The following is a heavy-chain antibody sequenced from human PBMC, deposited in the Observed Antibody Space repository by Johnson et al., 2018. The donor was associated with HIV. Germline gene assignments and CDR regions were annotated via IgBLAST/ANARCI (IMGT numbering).Heavy chain of an antibody. CDR3: ARVRRSGTYYVDAFDI. J-gene: IGHJ3*02. V-gene: IGHV3-30*02. D-gene: IGHD1-26*01. CDR2: IRYDGSNK. Sequence: VQLVESGGGVVQPGGSLRLSCAASGFTFSSYGMHWVRQAPGKGMAWVAFIRYDGSNKYYADSVKARFTISRDNSKNTLYLQMNSLRAEDTAVYYCARVRRSGTYYVDAFDIWGQGTMVTVSS. CDR1: GFTFSSYG.